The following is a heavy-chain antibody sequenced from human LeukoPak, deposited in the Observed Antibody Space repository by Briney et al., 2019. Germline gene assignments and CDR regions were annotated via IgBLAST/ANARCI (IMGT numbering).Heavy chain of an antibody. V-gene: IGHV4-39*07. CDR3: ASGYYYGSGSYFTSLFSDY. J-gene: IGHJ4*02. CDR2: IYYSGST. D-gene: IGHD3-10*01. CDR1: GGSISSSSYY. Sequence: SETLSLTCTVSGGSISSSSYYWGWIRQPPGKGLEWIGSIYYSGSTYYNPSLKSRVTISVDTSKNQFSLKLSSVTAADTAVYYCASGYYYGSGSYFTSLFSDYWGQGTLVTVSS.